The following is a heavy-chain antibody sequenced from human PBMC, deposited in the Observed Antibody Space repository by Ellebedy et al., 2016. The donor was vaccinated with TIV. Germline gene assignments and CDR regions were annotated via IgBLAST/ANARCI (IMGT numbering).Heavy chain of an antibody. CDR1: GFTFSSYG. CDR3: ATNLGAMVIPDAFDI. Sequence: GESLKISCAASGFTFSSYGMHWVRQAPGKGLEYVSAISSNGGSTYYANSVKGRFTISRDNSKNTLYLQMGSLRAEDMAVYYCATNLGAMVIPDAFDIWGQGTMVTVSS. CDR2: ISSNGGST. J-gene: IGHJ3*02. V-gene: IGHV3-64*01. D-gene: IGHD3-16*01.